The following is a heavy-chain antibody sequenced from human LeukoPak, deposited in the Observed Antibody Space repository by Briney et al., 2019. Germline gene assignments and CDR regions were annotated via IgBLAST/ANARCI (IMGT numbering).Heavy chain of an antibody. V-gene: IGHV3-72*01. CDR1: GFIFSDHY. J-gene: IGHJ3*02. Sequence: GGSLRLSCAVSGFIFSDHYMDWVRQAPGNGLEWVARSRNKANSYTTVYAASVKDRFTISRDESKKSVYLQMNSLITEDTAVYFCIRGFHSFDIWGRGTTVTVSS. CDR3: IRGFHSFDI. CDR2: SRNKANSYTT.